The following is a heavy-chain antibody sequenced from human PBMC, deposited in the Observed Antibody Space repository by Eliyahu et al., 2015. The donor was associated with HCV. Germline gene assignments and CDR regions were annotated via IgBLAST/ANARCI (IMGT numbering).Heavy chain of an antibody. CDR3: ARGRRKETTFVYYYYGMDV. CDR2: INHSGGT. V-gene: IGHV4-34*01. D-gene: IGHD3-16*01. J-gene: IGHJ6*02. Sequence: QVQLQQWGAGLLKPSETLSLXCXVYGGSFXXYYYYWSWIRQPPGKGLEWIGEINHSGGTNYNPSLKSRVTVSVDTSKNQFSLKVTSVTAADTAVYFCARGRRKETTFVYYYYGMDVWGQGTTVTVSS. CDR1: GGSFXXYYYY.